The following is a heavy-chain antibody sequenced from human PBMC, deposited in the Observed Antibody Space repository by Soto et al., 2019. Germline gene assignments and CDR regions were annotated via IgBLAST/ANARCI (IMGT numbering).Heavy chain of an antibody. D-gene: IGHD3-22*01. V-gene: IGHV5-10-1*01. Sequence: PGESLKISCKGSGYSFAGYWITWVRQKPGKGLEWMGRIDPSDSQTYYSPSFRGHVTISVTKSITTVFLQWSSLRASDTAMYYCARQIYDSDTGPTFQYCFDSWGRGTPVTVSS. J-gene: IGHJ4*02. CDR3: ARQIYDSDTGPTFQYCFDS. CDR1: GYSFAGYW. CDR2: IDPSDSQT.